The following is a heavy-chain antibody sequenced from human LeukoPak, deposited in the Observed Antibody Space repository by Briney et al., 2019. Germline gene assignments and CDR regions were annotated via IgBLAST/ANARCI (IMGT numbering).Heavy chain of an antibody. D-gene: IGHD3/OR15-3a*01. CDR2: IYYSGNT. J-gene: IGHJ3*02. V-gene: IGHV4-39*07. CDR3: ARGGQAIAPPYAFDM. CDR1: GGSISSDSYY. Sequence: SETLSLTCSVSGGSISSDSYYWGWIRQPPGKGLEWIGTIYYSGNTYYNPSLKSRVSISVDTSKHQFSLRLTSVTAVDTAVYYCARGGQAIAPPYAFDMWGQGTMVTVSS.